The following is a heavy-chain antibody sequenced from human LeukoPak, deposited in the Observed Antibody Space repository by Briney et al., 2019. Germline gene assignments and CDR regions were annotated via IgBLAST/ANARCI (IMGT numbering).Heavy chain of an antibody. D-gene: IGHD3-22*01. CDR3: AKDGGSTGYCFDY. CDR2: ISGRGNT. CDR1: GFTFSNYD. Sequence: PGGSLRLSCVASGFTFSNYDMIWVRQAPGKGLEWVSTISGRGNTNYADSVKGRFTISRDNSKNTLYVQMTSLRAEDTAIYYCAKDGGSTGYCFDYWGQGTLVTVSS. V-gene: IGHV3-23*01. J-gene: IGHJ4*02.